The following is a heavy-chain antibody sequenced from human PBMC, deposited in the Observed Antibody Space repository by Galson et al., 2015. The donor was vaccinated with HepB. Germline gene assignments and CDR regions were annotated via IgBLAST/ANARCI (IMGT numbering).Heavy chain of an antibody. V-gene: IGHV2-5*02. CDR2: IYWDDDQ. Sequence: PALVKPTQTLTLTCTFSGFSLSTSEEGVGVAWIRQPPGKALEWLALIYWDDDQRYRPSLKNRLTTTKDSSKDQVVLIMTRMDPMDTATYYCAHIRDSASVRFDSWGQGAQVTVSS. CDR1: GFSLSTSEEG. CDR3: AHIRDSASVRFDS. D-gene: IGHD4-17*01. J-gene: IGHJ4*02.